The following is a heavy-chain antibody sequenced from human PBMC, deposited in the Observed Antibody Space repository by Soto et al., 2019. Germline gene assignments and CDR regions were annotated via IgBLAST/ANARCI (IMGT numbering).Heavy chain of an antibody. Sequence: QITLKESGPVLVKPTETLTLTCTVSGFSLSNARMGVSWIRQPPGKALEWLAHIFSNDEKSYSTSLKSRLTISKDTSKSQVVLTMTNMDPVDTATYYCARIRVAARLGGYYFDYWGQGTLVTVSS. CDR1: GFSLSNARMG. D-gene: IGHD6-13*01. V-gene: IGHV2-26*01. CDR3: ARIRVAARLGGYYFDY. J-gene: IGHJ4*02. CDR2: IFSNDEK.